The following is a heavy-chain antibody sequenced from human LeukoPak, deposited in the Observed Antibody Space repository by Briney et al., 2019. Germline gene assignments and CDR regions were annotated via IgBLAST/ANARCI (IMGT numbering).Heavy chain of an antibody. CDR3: AKILPAAPYDYMDV. Sequence: GGSLRLSCAASGFTFSSYSMNWVRQAPGKGLEWVSSISSSSSYIYYADSVKGRFTISRDNSKNTLYLQMNSLRAEDTAVYYCAKILPAAPYDYMDVWGKGTTVTVSS. CDR2: ISSSSSYI. J-gene: IGHJ6*03. V-gene: IGHV3-21*04. D-gene: IGHD2-2*01. CDR1: GFTFSSYS.